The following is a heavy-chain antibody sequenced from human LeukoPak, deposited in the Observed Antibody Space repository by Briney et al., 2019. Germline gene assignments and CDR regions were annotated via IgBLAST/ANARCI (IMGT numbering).Heavy chain of an antibody. Sequence: GGSLRLSCAASGFTFSTYGMHWVRQAPGKGLEWVAVIWYDGTNVYYGDSVKGRFTTSRDNSKNTLYLQMNSLRAEDTAVYYCARAWGYDSSGYFTGWGQGTLVTVSS. D-gene: IGHD3-22*01. CDR3: ARAWGYDSSGYFTG. V-gene: IGHV3-33*01. J-gene: IGHJ4*02. CDR1: GFTFSTYG. CDR2: IWYDGTNV.